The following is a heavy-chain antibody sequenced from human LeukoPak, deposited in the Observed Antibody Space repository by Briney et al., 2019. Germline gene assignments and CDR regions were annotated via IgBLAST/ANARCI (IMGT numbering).Heavy chain of an antibody. D-gene: IGHD3-9*01. CDR1: GGSLSGYY. Sequence: PSETLSLTCAVYGGSLSGYYWSWIRQPPGKGLEWIGEINHSGSTNYNPSLKSRVTISVDTSKNQFSLKLSSVTAADTAVYYCARTVRCFDWSRARYNWFDPWGQGTLVTVSS. J-gene: IGHJ5*02. CDR2: INHSGST. V-gene: IGHV4-34*01. CDR3: ARTVRCFDWSRARYNWFDP.